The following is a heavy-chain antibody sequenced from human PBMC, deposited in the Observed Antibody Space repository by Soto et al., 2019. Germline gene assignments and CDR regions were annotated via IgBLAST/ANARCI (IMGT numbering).Heavy chain of an antibody. CDR3: ARVPDEDGYNCADY. CDR2: IYYSGST. D-gene: IGHD5-12*01. CDR1: GGSISSGGYY. V-gene: IGHV4-31*03. J-gene: IGHJ4*02. Sequence: QVQLQESGPGLVKPSQTLSLTCTVSGGSISSGGYYWSWIRQHPGKGLEWIGYIYYSGSTYYNPSLKSRVTISVDTYKNQFSLKLSSVTAADTAVYYCARVPDEDGYNCADYWGQGTLVTVSS.